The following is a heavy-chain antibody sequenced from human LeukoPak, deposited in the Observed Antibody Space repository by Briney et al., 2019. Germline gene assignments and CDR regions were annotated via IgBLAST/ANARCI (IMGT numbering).Heavy chain of an antibody. D-gene: IGHD3-10*01. CDR1: GYTFTGYY. CDR3: ATGEVTMARGVIITGWFDP. J-gene: IGHJ5*02. CDR2: FDPEDGET. V-gene: IGHV1-24*01. Sequence: ASVKVSCKASGYTFTGYYMHWVRQAPGKGLEWMGGFDPEDGETIYAQKFQGRVTMTEDTSTDTAYMELSSLRSEDTAVYYCATGEVTMARGVIITGWFDPWGQGTLVTVSS.